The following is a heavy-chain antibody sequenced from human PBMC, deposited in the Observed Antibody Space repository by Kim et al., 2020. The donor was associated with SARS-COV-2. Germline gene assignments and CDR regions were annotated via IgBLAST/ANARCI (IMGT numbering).Heavy chain of an antibody. CDR3: AKATLWDCTNGVCYTSAAGPIDY. V-gene: IGHV3-23*01. CDR1: GFTFSSYA. D-gene: IGHD2-8*01. Sequence: GGSLRLSCAASGFTFSSYAMSWVRQAPGKGLEWVSAISGSGGSTYYADSVKGRFTISRDNSKNTLYLQMNSLRAEDTAVYYCAKATLWDCTNGVCYTSAAGPIDYWGQGTLVTVSS. CDR2: ISGSGGST. J-gene: IGHJ4*02.